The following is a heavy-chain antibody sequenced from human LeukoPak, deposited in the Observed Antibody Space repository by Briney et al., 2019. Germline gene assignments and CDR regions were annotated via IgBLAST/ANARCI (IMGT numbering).Heavy chain of an antibody. D-gene: IGHD3-10*01. CDR3: ATFADY. J-gene: IGHJ4*02. Sequence: GGSLRLSCAASGFTFSNCWMTWVRQAPGKGLEWVANIKQDGSERYYVDSVKGRFTISRDNAKKSLYLQMNSLRAEDTAVYYCATFADYWGQGTLVTVSS. CDR1: GFTFSNCW. V-gene: IGHV3-7*03. CDR2: IKQDGSER.